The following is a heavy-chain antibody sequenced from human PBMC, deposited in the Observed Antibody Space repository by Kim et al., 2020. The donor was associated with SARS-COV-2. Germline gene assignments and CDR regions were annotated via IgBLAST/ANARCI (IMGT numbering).Heavy chain of an antibody. CDR2: ISGSGGST. CDR1: GFTFSSYA. J-gene: IGHJ3*02. D-gene: IGHD2-21*01. Sequence: GGSLRLSCAASGFTFSSYAMSWVRQAPGKGLEWVSAISGSGGSTYYADSVKGRFTISRDNSKNTLYLQMNSLRAEDTAVYYCAKDMSLEGILWWAKDAFDIWGQGTMVTVSS. CDR3: AKDMSLEGILWWAKDAFDI. V-gene: IGHV3-23*01.